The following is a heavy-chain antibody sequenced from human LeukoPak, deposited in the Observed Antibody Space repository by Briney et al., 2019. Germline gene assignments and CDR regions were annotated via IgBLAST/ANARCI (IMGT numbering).Heavy chain of an antibody. CDR2: IYHSGST. Sequence: PSQTLSLTCTVSGGSISSGGYYWSWIRQPPGKGLEWIGYIYHSGSTYYNPSLKSRVTISVDRSKNQFSLKLSSVTAADTAVYYCARERDVIVVVPAEVHYYFDYWGQGTLVTVSS. CDR3: ARERDVIVVVPAEVHYYFDY. J-gene: IGHJ4*02. D-gene: IGHD2-2*01. V-gene: IGHV4-30-2*01. CDR1: GGSISSGGYY.